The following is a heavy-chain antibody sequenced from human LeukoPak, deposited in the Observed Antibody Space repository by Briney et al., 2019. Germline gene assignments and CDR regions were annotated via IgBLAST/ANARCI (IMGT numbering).Heavy chain of an antibody. CDR2: IYYSGST. J-gene: IGHJ5*02. V-gene: IGHV4-59*02. CDR3: ARDREYSSSGLVWFDP. Sequence: SETLFLTCTVSGGSVSGYYWSWIRQPPGKGLEWIGYIYYSGSTNYNPSLKSRVTISVDTSGNQFSPKLTSVTAADTAVYYCARDREYSSSGLVWFDPWGHGILVTVSS. D-gene: IGHD6-6*01. CDR1: GGSVSGYY.